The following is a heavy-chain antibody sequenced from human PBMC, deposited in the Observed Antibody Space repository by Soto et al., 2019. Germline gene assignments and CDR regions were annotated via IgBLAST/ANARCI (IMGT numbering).Heavy chain of an antibody. Sequence: VSLRLSCAASGFTFSSYAMSWVRQAPGKGLEWVSAISGSGGSTYYADSVKGRFTISRDNSKNTXXXXXXXXXXXXXXXYYCAKDDATMIVGEFDPWGQGTLVTVSS. CDR1: GFTFSSYA. CDR2: ISGSGGST. J-gene: IGHJ5*02. CDR3: AKDDATMIVGEFDP. D-gene: IGHD3-22*01. V-gene: IGHV3-23*01.